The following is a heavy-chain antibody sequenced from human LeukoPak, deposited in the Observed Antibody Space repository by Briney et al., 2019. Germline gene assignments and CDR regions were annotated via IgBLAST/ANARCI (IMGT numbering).Heavy chain of an antibody. J-gene: IGHJ4*02. Sequence: ASVKVSCKASGGTFSNYAISWVRQAPGQGLEWMGRIIPILGMANYAQKFQGRVTITADKSTSTAYMELSSLRSEDTAVYYCARAAVAGTDFDYWGQGTLVTVSS. V-gene: IGHV1-69*04. D-gene: IGHD6-19*01. CDR3: ARAAVAGTDFDY. CDR2: IIPILGMA. CDR1: GGTFSNYA.